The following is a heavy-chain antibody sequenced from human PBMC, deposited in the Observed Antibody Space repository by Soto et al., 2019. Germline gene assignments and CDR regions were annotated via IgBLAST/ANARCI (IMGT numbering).Heavy chain of an antibody. Sequence: GGSLRLSCAASGFTFSDYYMSWIRQAPGKGLEWVSYISSSGSTIYYADSVKGRFTISRDNAKNSLYLQMNSLRAEDTAVYYCARVNWSVLGYCSGGSCYGGWFDPWGQGTLVTVSS. D-gene: IGHD2-15*01. CDR2: ISSSGSTI. CDR3: ARVNWSVLGYCSGGSCYGGWFDP. CDR1: GFTFSDYY. J-gene: IGHJ5*02. V-gene: IGHV3-11*01.